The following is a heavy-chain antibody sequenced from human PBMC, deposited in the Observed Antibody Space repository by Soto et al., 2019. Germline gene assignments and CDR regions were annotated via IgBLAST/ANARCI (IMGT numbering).Heavy chain of an antibody. CDR3: AKVATAFDY. CDR1: GYSFTNYW. V-gene: IGHV5-51*03. CDR2: MYPGNSDM. Sequence: EVQLVQSGAEVKKPGESLKISCKGSGYSFTNYWIGWVRQKPGEGLEWMGIMYPGNSDMKYSPTFQGQVAFSADKSINTAYLQWSSLKASDTAVYYCAKVATAFDYWGQGTLVTVSS. J-gene: IGHJ4*02.